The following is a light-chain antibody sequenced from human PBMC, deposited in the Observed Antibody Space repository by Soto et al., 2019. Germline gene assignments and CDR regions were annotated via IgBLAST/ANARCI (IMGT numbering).Light chain of an antibody. Sequence: QSALTQPASVSGSPGQSITISCTGTSSDVGGYNYVSWYQQHPGKAPKVMIYEVSHRPSGVSNRFSGSKSGNTASLTISGLQAEDKADYYCSSYTTSSPYLVFGGGTKVTVL. CDR3: SSYTTSSPYLV. V-gene: IGLV2-14*01. CDR1: SSDVGGYNY. J-gene: IGLJ2*01. CDR2: EVS.